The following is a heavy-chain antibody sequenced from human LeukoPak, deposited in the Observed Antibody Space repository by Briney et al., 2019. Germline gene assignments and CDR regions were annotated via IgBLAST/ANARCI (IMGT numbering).Heavy chain of an antibody. V-gene: IGHV4-34*01. Sequence: PSETLSITCAVYGGSFSGYYWSWIRQPPGKGLEWIGEINHSGSTNYNPSLKSRVTISVDTSKNQFSLKLSSVTAADTAVYYCASLGYSNYNYYGMDVWGQGTTVTVSS. CDR1: GGSFSGYY. D-gene: IGHD4-11*01. CDR3: ASLGYSNYNYYGMDV. CDR2: INHSGST. J-gene: IGHJ6*02.